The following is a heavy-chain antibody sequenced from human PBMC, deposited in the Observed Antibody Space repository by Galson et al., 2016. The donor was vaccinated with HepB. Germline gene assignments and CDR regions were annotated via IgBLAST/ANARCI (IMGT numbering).Heavy chain of an antibody. V-gene: IGHV3-33*01. D-gene: IGHD2-2*01. CDR2: IWHDGSNP. CDR1: GFIFSNYG. CDR3: VRSLAHCLSTSCYVVET. J-gene: IGHJ5*02. Sequence: SLRLSCAASGFIFSNYGMHWVRQAPGKGQECVAVIWHDGSNPYYAESVKGRFTISSDNSKNTLFLQLNSMRAEDTAVYYCVRSLAHCLSTSCYVVETWGQVTLVTVSS.